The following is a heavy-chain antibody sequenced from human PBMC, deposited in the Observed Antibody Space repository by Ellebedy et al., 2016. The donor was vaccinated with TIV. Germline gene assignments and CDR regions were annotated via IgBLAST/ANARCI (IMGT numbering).Heavy chain of an antibody. V-gene: IGHV3-21*01. Sequence: GESLKISCAASGFTFSTYSMNWVRQAPGKGLEWVSSINNNGYMYYADSMKGRFTISRDNAKNSLYLHINRLRADDTAVYYCARVERPRDAFDIWGQGTMVTVSS. CDR2: INNNGYM. CDR3: ARVERPRDAFDI. J-gene: IGHJ3*02. CDR1: GFTFSTYS. D-gene: IGHD1-1*01.